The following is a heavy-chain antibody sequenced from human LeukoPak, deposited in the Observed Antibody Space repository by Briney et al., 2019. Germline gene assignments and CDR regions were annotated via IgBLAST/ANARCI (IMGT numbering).Heavy chain of an antibody. CDR3: AKDQIAARPRAMDV. Sequence: GGSLRLSCAASGFTFSSYAMSWVRQAPGKGLEWVSSIRGSGDTTYYADSVKGRFTISRDNSKNTLYLQMNSLRAEDTAVYYCAKDQIAARPRAMDVWGKGTTVTVSS. CDR2: IRGSGDTT. D-gene: IGHD6-6*01. V-gene: IGHV3-23*01. CDR1: GFTFSSYA. J-gene: IGHJ6*04.